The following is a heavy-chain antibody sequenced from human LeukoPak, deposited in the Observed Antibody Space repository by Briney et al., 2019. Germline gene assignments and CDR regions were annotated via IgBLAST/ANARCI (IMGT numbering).Heavy chain of an antibody. V-gene: IGHV3-21*01. Sequence: PGGSLRLSCAASGFTFSSYSMNWVRQAPGKGLEWVSSISSSSSYIYYADSVKGRFTISRDNAKNSLYLQMNSLRAEDTAVYYCARDGDDSSGYFGQEVDYLGQGTTVTVSS. CDR1: GFTFSSYS. D-gene: IGHD3-22*01. J-gene: IGHJ4*03. CDR2: ISSSSSYI. CDR3: ARDGDDSSGYFGQEVDY.